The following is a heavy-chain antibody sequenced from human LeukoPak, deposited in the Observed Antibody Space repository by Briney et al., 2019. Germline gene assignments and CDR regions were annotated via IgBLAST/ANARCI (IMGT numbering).Heavy chain of an antibody. J-gene: IGHJ4*02. CDR2: IKQDGSEK. CDR1: GFTFSSYW. CDR3: ARVAYAIFHYFDY. Sequence: PGGSLRLSCAASGFTFSSYWMSWVRQAPGKGLEWVANIKQDGSEKYYADSVKGRFTISRDNAKNSLYLQMNSLRAEDTAVYYCARVAYAIFHYFDYWGQGTLVTVSS. D-gene: IGHD2-8*01. V-gene: IGHV3-7*01.